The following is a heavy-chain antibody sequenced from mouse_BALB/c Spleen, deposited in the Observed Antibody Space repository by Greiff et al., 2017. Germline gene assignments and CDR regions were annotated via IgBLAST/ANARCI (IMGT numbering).Heavy chain of an antibody. CDR3: ANYDYDEGAFAY. J-gene: IGHJ3*01. CDR2: ISSGGST. CDR1: GFTFSSYA. V-gene: IGHV5-6-5*01. D-gene: IGHD2-4*01. Sequence: EVMLVESGGGLVKPGGSLKLSCAASGFTFSSYAMSWVRQTPEKRLEWVASISSGGSTYYPDSVKGRFTISRDNARNILYLQMSSLRSEDTAMYYCANYDYDEGAFAYWGQGTLVTVSA.